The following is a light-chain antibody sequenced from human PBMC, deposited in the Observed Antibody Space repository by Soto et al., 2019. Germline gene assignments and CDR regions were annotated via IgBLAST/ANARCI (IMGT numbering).Light chain of an antibody. CDR1: SSNIGSIT. V-gene: IGLV1-44*01. CDR2: INN. CDR3: AAWDDSLNGYV. Sequence: SVLTQPPSASGTPWQMVTISFSLCSSNIGSITVNWYQQLPGTAPKLLIYINNQRPSGVPDRFSGSKSGTSASLAISGLQSEDEADYYCAAWDDSLNGYVFGTGTKVTVL. J-gene: IGLJ1*01.